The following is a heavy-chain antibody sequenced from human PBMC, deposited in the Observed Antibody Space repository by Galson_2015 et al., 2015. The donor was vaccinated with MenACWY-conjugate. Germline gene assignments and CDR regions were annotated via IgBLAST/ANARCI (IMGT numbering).Heavy chain of an antibody. CDR3: ARLRGFAEYHFFDY. V-gene: IGHV5-51*01. CDR2: VYPSDSDI. D-gene: IGHD2/OR15-2a*01. Sequence: QSGAEVKKPGESLKISCKSSGYSFTSYWIGWVRQMPGKGLEWMGIVYPSDSDIRYSPSFQGQVTISVDKSISTAYLQWSSLKASDTATYYCARLRGFAEYHFFDYWGQGTLVTVSS. CDR1: GYSFTSYW. J-gene: IGHJ4*02.